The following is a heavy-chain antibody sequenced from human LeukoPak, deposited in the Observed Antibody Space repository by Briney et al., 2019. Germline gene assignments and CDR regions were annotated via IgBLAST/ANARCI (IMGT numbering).Heavy chain of an antibody. J-gene: IGHJ4*02. CDR2: MNPNSGNT. CDR1: GYTFTSYD. CDR3: ARGFPPRRNYDTRGYYSYHFDY. V-gene: IGHV1-8*01. D-gene: IGHD3-22*01. Sequence: ASVKVSCKASGYTFTSYDINWVRQATGQGLEWMGWMNPNSGNTGYAQKFQGRVTMTRNTSISTAYMELSSLRSEDTAVYYCARGFPPRRNYDTRGYYSYHFDYWGQGTLVTVSS.